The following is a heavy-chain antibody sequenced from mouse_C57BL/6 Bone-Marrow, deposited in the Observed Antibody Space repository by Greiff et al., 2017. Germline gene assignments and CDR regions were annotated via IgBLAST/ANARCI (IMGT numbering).Heavy chain of an antibody. CDR2: INPNNGGT. V-gene: IGHV1-18*01. CDR3: ARDFDY. J-gene: IGHJ2*01. Sequence: VQLQQSGPELVKPGASVKIPCKASGYTFTDYNMDWVKQSHGKSLEWIGDINPNNGGTIYNQKFKGKATLTVAKSSSTAYMELRSLTSEDTAVYYCARDFDYWGQGTTLTVSS. CDR1: GYTFTDYN.